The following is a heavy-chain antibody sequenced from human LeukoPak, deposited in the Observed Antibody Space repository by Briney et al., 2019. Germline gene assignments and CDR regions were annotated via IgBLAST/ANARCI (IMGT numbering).Heavy chain of an antibody. V-gene: IGHV1-46*01. Sequence: ASVKVSCKASGYTFTSYYMHWVRQAPGQGLEWMGIINPSGGSTSYAQKFRGRVTTTRDMSTSTDYMELSSLRSEDTAVYYCARDNSVEDTAWWFDPWGQGTLVTVSS. CDR1: GYTFTSYY. CDR3: ARDNSVEDTAWWFDP. CDR2: INPSGGST. D-gene: IGHD4-23*01. J-gene: IGHJ5*02.